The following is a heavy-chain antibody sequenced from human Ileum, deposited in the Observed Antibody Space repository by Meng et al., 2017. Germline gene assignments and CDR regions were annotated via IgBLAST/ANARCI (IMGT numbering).Heavy chain of an antibody. CDR2: VYRDGST. V-gene: IGHV3-53*01. CDR1: DFSVSNNY. CDR3: ATSSRSWGGDAFDI. D-gene: IGHD7-27*01. J-gene: IGHJ3*02. Sequence: GESLKISCAVSDFSVSNNYMGWVRQAPGKGLEWVSIVYRDGSTDYPDSVKGRFTISRDNSKDTLYLQMSSLRGDDTAVYYCATSSRSWGGDAFDIWGQGTTVTVSS.